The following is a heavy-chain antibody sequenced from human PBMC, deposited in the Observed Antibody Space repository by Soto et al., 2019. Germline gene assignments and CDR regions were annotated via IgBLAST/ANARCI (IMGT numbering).Heavy chain of an antibody. CDR2: ISAYNGST. V-gene: IGHV1-18*01. J-gene: IGHJ5*02. CDR1: GYTFTSYG. D-gene: IGHD3-22*01. CDR3: ARDYSDYYDSSPMGWFDP. Sequence: ASVKVSCKASGYTFTSYGISWVRQAPGQGLEWMGWISAYNGSTNYAQKLQGRVTMTTDTSTSTAYMELRSLRSDDTAVYYCARDYSDYYDSSPMGWFDPWGQGTQVTVSS.